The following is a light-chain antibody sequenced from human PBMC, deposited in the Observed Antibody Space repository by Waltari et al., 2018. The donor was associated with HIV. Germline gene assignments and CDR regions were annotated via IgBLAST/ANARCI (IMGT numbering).Light chain of an antibody. V-gene: IGLV1-47*02. Sequence: QYLLTQPPPASETPGQRITITCSSSSSNIGGHYVYWYQHIPGTAPKILIYSNNERPSGVPDRFSASKSGTSASLAITGLRSEDEADYYCAAWGDSLTSFVFGTGTKVTVL. CDR2: SNN. CDR3: AAWGDSLTSFV. J-gene: IGLJ1*01. CDR1: SSNIGGHY.